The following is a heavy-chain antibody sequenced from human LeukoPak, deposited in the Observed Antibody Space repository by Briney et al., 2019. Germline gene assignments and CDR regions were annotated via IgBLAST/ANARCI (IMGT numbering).Heavy chain of an antibody. V-gene: IGHV3-23*01. D-gene: IGHD2-8*01. Sequence: GGSLRLSCAASGFTFSSYAMNWVRQAPGRGLEWVSGFSGSGGTTYYADSVKGRFTISRDNSKNTLYMQMNSLRAEDTAVYYCANGNRCTSPNCLGYYYFYMDVWGKGTTVTVSS. CDR2: FSGSGGTT. J-gene: IGHJ6*03. CDR1: GFTFSSYA. CDR3: ANGNRCTSPNCLGYYYFYMDV.